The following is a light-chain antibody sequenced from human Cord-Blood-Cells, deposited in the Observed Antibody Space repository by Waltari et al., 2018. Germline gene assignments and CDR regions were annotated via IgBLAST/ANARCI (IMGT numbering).Light chain of an antibody. J-gene: IGLJ2*01. CDR3: CSYAGSYSV. Sequence: QSALTQPRSVSGSPGQSVPISCTGTSIDVGGYNYFSWYQQHPGKATKLMIYDVSKRPSGVPDRFSGSKSGNTASLTISGLQAEDEADYFCCSYAGSYSVFGGGTKLTVL. CDR2: DVS. V-gene: IGLV2-11*01. CDR1: SIDVGGYNY.